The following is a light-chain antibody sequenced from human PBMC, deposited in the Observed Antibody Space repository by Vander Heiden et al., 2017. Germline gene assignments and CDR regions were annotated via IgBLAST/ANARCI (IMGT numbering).Light chain of an antibody. J-gene: IGLJ3*02. CDR2: QDT. CDR1: KLGDKY. V-gene: IGLV3-1*01. CDR3: QAWDSSTVV. Sequence: SYDLTQLPSVSVSPGQTASITCSGDKLGDKYACWYQQKPGQSPVLVVYQDTKRPSGIPERFSGSNSGNTATLTISGTQAMDEADYYCQAWDSSTVVFGGGTKLTVL.